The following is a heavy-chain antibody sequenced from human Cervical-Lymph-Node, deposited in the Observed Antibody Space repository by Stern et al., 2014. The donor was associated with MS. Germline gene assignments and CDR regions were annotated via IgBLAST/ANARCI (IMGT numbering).Heavy chain of an antibody. J-gene: IGHJ4*02. Sequence: VHLVESGGGVVQPGRSLRLTCTVSGFTFSSYGMHWVRQAPGKGLERVSVISYDGSNTYYAESVKGRFTISRGNSKNTLYLEMRSLRPEDTAVYYCVKRGITEVRGVRLGDYWGPGTLVIVSS. V-gene: IGHV3-30*18. CDR3: VKRGITEVRGVRLGDY. CDR2: ISYDGSNT. CDR1: GFTFSSYG. D-gene: IGHD3-10*01.